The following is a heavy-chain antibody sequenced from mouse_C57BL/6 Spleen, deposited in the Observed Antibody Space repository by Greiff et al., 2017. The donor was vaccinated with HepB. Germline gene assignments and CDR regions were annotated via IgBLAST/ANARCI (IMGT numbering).Heavy chain of an antibody. CDR2: IDPSDSYT. J-gene: IGHJ2*01. CDR3: ARGGKTVVAFDY. CDR1: GYTFTSYW. D-gene: IGHD1-1*01. V-gene: IGHV1-69*01. Sequence: VQLQQPGAELVMPGASVKLSCKASGYTFTSYWMHWVKQWPGQGLEWIGEIDPSDSYTNYNQKFKGKSTLTVDKSSSTAYMQLSSLTSEDSAVYYCARGGKTVVAFDYWGQGTTLTVSS.